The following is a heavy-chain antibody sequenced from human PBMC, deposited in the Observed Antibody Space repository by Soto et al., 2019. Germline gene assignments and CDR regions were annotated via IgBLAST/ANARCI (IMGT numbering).Heavy chain of an antibody. V-gene: IGHV3-13*01. CDR1: GFTFSRYD. J-gene: IGHJ6*02. CDR2: IGTAGDT. Sequence: GGSLRLSCAASGFTFSRYDMDWVRQATGKGLEWVSAIGTAGDTYYPGSVKGRFTISRENAKNSLYLQMNSLRAEDTAVYYCARAYQIAARPYYYYGMDVWGQGTTVTVSS. D-gene: IGHD6-6*01. CDR3: ARAYQIAARPYYYYGMDV.